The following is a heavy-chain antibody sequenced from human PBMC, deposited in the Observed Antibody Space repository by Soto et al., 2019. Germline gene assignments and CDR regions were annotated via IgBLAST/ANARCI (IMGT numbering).Heavy chain of an antibody. V-gene: IGHV3-23*01. D-gene: IGHD6-19*01. J-gene: IGHJ4*02. CDR2: ITGSGGDT. CDR1: GFTFTNSV. Sequence: EVQLLESGGGFIQPGGSLRLSCAASGFTFTNSVMSWVRQSPGKGLEWVSAITGSGGDTYHADSVKGRFLISRDNTQDTLYLQTNSLKAEDTALYYCAKGSAHRSPYYFDSWGQGTLVTVSS. CDR3: AKGSAHRSPYYFDS.